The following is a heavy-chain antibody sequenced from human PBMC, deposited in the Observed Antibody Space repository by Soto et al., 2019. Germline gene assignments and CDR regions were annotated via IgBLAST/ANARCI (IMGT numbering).Heavy chain of an antibody. J-gene: IGHJ1*01. V-gene: IGHV4-39*01. CDR2: IYYSGST. CDR1: GDSISSSSYY. D-gene: IGHD6-13*01. CDR3: ARRKGSSWYAYFQH. Sequence: SETLSLTCTVSGDSISSSSYYWGWIRQPPGKGLEWIGSIYYSGSTYYNPSLKSRVTISVDTSKNQFSLKLSSVTAADTAVYYCARRKGSSWYAYFQHWGQGTLVTVSS.